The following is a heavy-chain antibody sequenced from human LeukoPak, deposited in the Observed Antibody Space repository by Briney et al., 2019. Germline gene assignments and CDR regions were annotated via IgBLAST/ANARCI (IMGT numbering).Heavy chain of an antibody. CDR2: ITGRGDTS. D-gene: IGHD2-2*02. V-gene: IGHV3-23*01. CDR1: GFTFRSYA. J-gene: IGHJ4*02. Sequence: GGSLRLSCAASGFTFRSYAISWVRQAPGRGLEWIASITGRGDTSYYADSVKGRFTISRDNSKNTLYLQMNSLRAEDTAVYYCAKGGGGPYCSSTSCYTDYWGQGTLVTVSS. CDR3: AKGGGGPYCSSTSCYTDY.